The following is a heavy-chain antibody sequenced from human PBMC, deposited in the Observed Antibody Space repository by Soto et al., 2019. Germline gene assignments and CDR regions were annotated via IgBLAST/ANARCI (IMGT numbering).Heavy chain of an antibody. J-gene: IGHJ4*02. V-gene: IGHV1-18*04. D-gene: IGHD3-3*01. Sequence: ASVKVSCKASGYTFTNYGISGVLQAPLQWLDWMGCISAYNGNTNYAQNLQGRVTMTTDTSTSTAYMELRSLRSDDTAVYYCARVDVLRFLEWLIWGQGTLVTVSS. CDR2: ISAYNGNT. CDR1: GYTFTNYG. CDR3: ARVDVLRFLEWLI.